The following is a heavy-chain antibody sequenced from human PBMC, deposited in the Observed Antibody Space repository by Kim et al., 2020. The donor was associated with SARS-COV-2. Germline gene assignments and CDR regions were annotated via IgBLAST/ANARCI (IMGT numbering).Heavy chain of an antibody. Sequence: ASVKVSCKASGYTFSSYAINWVRQAPGQGFEWMGWISTTTGNPTYAQGFTGRFVFSLDTSVSTAYLQITSLKAEDSAVYYCARDQGLPAARNWLDPWGQGTLVTVSS. CDR3: ARDQGLPAARNWLDP. CDR2: ISTTTGNP. CDR1: GYTFSSYA. D-gene: IGHD2-2*01. V-gene: IGHV7-4-1*02. J-gene: IGHJ5*02.